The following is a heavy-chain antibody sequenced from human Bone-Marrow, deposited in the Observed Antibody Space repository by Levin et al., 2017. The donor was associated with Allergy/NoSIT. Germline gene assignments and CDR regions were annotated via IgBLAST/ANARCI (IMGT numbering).Heavy chain of an antibody. CDR2: ISYDGTNN. V-gene: IGHV3-30*18. J-gene: IGHJ4*02. CDR3: AKEIPKITAVAGYSPY. D-gene: IGHD6-19*01. Sequence: QSGGSLRLSCAASGFTFSSYGMHWVRQAPGKGLEWVAFISYDGTNNYYADSVKGRFTISRDNSKHTLYLQMNSVRTEDTAMYYCAKEIPKITAVAGYSPYWGQGILVTVSS. CDR1: GFTFSSYG.